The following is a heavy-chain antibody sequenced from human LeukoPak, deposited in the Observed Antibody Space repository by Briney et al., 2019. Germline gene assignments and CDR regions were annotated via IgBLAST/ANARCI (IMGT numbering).Heavy chain of an antibody. V-gene: IGHV4-34*01. CDR2: INHSGST. J-gene: IGHJ6*03. Sequence: SETLSLTCAVYGGSFSGYCWSWIRQPPGKGLEWIGEINHSGSTNYNPSLKSRVTISVDTSKNHFSLKLSSVTAADTAVYYCAGYLITMVRGLYMDVWGKGTTVTVSS. CDR1: GGSFSGYC. D-gene: IGHD3-10*01. CDR3: AGYLITMVRGLYMDV.